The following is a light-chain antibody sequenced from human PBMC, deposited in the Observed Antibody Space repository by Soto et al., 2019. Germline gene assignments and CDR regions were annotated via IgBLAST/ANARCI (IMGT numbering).Light chain of an antibody. V-gene: IGKV3-15*01. CDR3: QQYNNWPRT. Sequence: ETVMTQSPATLSVSPGERATLACRASQSVSSNLVWYQQKPGQAPRLLIYGASTRATGIPARFSGSGSGTEFTLTISSLQSEDFAVYYCQQYNNWPRTFGQGTKV. J-gene: IGKJ1*01. CDR2: GAS. CDR1: QSVSSN.